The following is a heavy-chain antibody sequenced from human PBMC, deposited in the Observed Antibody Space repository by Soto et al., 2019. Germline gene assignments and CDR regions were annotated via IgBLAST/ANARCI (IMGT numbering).Heavy chain of an antibody. CDR3: TTCTGSGWYAFDY. V-gene: IGHV3-15*01. CDR1: GFSFSNAW. J-gene: IGHJ4*02. CDR2: IKSKTDGGTT. Sequence: DVQLVESGGGLVKPGGFLRLSCVASGFSFSNAWMSWVRQAPGKGLEWVGRIKSKTDGGTTDYAAPVKGRFTISRDDLKNSLYLQMNSLKTVDTAVYYCTTCTGSGWYAFDYWGQGTLVTVSS. D-gene: IGHD6-19*01.